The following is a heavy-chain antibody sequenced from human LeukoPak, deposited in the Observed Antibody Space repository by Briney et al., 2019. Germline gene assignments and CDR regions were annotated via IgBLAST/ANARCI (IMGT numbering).Heavy chain of an antibody. CDR2: IFYSGST. J-gene: IGHJ4*02. CDR1: GGSISSSSYF. V-gene: IGHV4-39*01. Sequence: SGTLSLTCTVSGGSISSSSYFWGWIRQPPGKGLEWIGSIFYSGSTYYNPSLNSRVTISIDTSKNQFSLRLSSVTAADTAVYYCARQMNTVTADYWGREPWSPSPQ. D-gene: IGHD4-17*01. CDR3: ARQMNTVTADY.